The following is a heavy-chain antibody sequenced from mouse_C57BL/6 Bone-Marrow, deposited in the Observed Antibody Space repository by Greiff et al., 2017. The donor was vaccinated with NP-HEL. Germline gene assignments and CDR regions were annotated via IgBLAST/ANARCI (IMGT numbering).Heavy chain of an antibody. V-gene: IGHV10-3*01. D-gene: IGHD2-2*01. CDR2: IRSKSSNYAT. CDR3: STMVTTTAPFAY. J-gene: IGHJ3*01. Sequence: EVKLVESGGGLVQPKGSLKLSCAASGFTFNTYAMHWVRQAPGKGLEWVARIRSKSSNYATYYADSVKDRFTISRDDSQSMLYLQMNNLKTEDTAMYYCSTMVTTTAPFAYWGQGTLVTVSA. CDR1: GFTFNTYA.